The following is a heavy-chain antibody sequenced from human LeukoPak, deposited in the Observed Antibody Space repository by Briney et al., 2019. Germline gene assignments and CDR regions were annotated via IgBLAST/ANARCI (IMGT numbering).Heavy chain of an antibody. D-gene: IGHD2-15*01. J-gene: IGHJ4*02. V-gene: IGHV1-24*01. Sequence: GSVNDSRQFSGYAHSELSMNWVRQAPGKGVARMGSFDPEDGETMYAQKFQGRVTMTEETPTEAVYMDVSSLRAKDTDVYYCATTLFSGGSCHSYFEDWGQGTLVTVSS. CDR3: ATTLFSGGSCHSYFED. CDR1: GYAHSELS. CDR2: FDPEDGET.